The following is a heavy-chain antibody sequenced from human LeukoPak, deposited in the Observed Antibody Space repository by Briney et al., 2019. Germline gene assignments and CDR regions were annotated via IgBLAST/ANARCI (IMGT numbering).Heavy chain of an antibody. CDR2: IYTSGST. Sequence: PSETLSLTCTVSGDSISSYYWSWIRQPAGKGLEWIGRIYTSGSTNYNPSLKSRVTMSVDTSKNQFSLKLSSVTAADTAVYYCARDFGYGRLRDYGMDVWGQGTTVTVSS. V-gene: IGHV4-4*07. D-gene: IGHD5-12*01. J-gene: IGHJ6*02. CDR3: ARDFGYGRLRDYGMDV. CDR1: GDSISSYY.